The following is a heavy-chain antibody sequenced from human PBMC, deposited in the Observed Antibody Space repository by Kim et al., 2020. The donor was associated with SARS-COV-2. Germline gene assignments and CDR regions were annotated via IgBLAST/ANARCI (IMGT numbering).Heavy chain of an antibody. D-gene: IGHD2-21*01. J-gene: IGHJ3*02. V-gene: IGHV6-1*01. CDR3: TRRRATSGDFDI. Sequence: AVSVKSRITINSDTSKNQFSLQLNSVTPEDSAVYYCTRRRATSGDFDIWGQGTMVTVSS.